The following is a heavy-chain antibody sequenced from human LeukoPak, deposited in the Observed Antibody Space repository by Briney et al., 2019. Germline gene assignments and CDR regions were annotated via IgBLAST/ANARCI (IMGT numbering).Heavy chain of an antibody. Sequence: GGSLRLSCAASGFTFSSYSMNWVRQAPGKGLEWVSSISSSSSYIYYADSVKGRFTISRDNAKNTLYLQMNSLRAEDTAVYYCAKDSYYDSSGYFDYWGQGTLVTVSS. D-gene: IGHD3-22*01. CDR2: ISSSSSYI. J-gene: IGHJ4*02. CDR3: AKDSYYDSSGYFDY. CDR1: GFTFSSYS. V-gene: IGHV3-21*01.